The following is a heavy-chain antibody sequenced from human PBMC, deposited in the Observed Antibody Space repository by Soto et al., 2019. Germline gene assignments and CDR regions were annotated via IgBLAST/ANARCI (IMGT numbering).Heavy chain of an antibody. J-gene: IGHJ4*02. CDR1: GFTFSDYA. CDR2: ISGSGGIT. D-gene: IGHD6-13*01. V-gene: IGHV3-23*01. CDR3: AKELMYSSIWYRFDY. Sequence: GGSLRLSCAASGFTFSDYAMSWVRQAPGKGLEWVSAISGSGGITYNADSVKGRFTISRDNSKNTLFLQINSLRADDTAVYYCAKELMYSSIWYRFDYWGQGTLVTVSS.